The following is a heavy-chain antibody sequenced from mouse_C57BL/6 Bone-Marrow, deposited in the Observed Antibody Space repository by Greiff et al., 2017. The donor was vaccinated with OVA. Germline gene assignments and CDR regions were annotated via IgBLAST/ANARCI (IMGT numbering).Heavy chain of an antibody. V-gene: IGHV5-17*01. Sequence: EVKLMESGGGLVQPGGSLKLSCAASGFTFSDYGMHWVRQAPEKGLEWVAYISSGSSTIYYADTVEGRFTISRDNAKNTLFLQMTSLRSEDTAMYYCARDNGYWGQGTSVTVSS. CDR3: ARDNGY. CDR2: ISSGSSTI. J-gene: IGHJ4*01. D-gene: IGHD1-3*01. CDR1: GFTFSDYG.